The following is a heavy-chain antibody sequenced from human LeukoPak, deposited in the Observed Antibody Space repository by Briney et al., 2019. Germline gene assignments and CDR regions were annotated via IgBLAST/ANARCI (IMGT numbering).Heavy chain of an antibody. J-gene: IGHJ3*02. CDR3: ARGRYYDRSGYYYAGDAFDI. V-gene: IGHV3-11*05. CDR1: GFTVSSNY. Sequence: GGSLRLSCAASGFTVSSNYMSWVRQAPGKGLEWLSYISDSSSYTNYADSVKGRLTVSRDNAKNSLYLQMDSLRSEDTAVYYCARGRYYDRSGYYYAGDAFDIWGQGTMVTVSS. D-gene: IGHD3-22*01. CDR2: ISDSSSYT.